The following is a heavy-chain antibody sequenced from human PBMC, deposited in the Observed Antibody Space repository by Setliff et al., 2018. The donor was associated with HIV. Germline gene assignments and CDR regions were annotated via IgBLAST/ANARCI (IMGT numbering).Heavy chain of an antibody. J-gene: IGHJ6*02. V-gene: IGHV3-23*01. Sequence: GGSLRLSCAASGFTFSSYAMSWVRQAPGKGLEWISAFRSSGDIKYYADSVRGRFTISSDNSKNTVFLQMNSLRVEDTAVYYCARIFGDQGYYYGMDVWGQGTTVTVSS. CDR1: GFTFSSYA. CDR3: ARIFGDQGYYYGMDV. CDR2: FRSSGDIK. D-gene: IGHD3-3*01.